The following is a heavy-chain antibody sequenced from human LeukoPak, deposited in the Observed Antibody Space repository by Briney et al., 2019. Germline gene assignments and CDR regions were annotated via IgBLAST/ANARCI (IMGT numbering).Heavy chain of an antibody. CDR2: IHYTGDT. J-gene: IGHJ4*02. Sequence: PLESLSLSCTVSGRSIGGSSSHWAWIRQSPGRGRGGFGSIHYTGDTYYNPSLKSRVTISVETSENQFSLRLRSVTAADTAVYYCARGSRYGDYAPYWGQGTLVTVSS. CDR3: ARGSRYGDYAPY. CDR1: GRSIGGSSSH. D-gene: IGHD4-17*01. V-gene: IGHV4-39*07.